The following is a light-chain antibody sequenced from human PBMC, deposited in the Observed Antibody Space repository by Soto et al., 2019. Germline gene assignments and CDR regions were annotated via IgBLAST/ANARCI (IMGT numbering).Light chain of an antibody. J-gene: IGKJ1*01. CDR3: QQRRNSWT. V-gene: IGKV3-11*01. Sequence: EIVLTQSPATLSLSPGERATLSCRASQNVNNYLAWYQQKPGQAPRLLIYDASNRATGIPARFSGSGSGTDFTLTISSLEPEDFAVYYCQQRRNSWTFGQGTKVDIK. CDR1: QNVNNY. CDR2: DAS.